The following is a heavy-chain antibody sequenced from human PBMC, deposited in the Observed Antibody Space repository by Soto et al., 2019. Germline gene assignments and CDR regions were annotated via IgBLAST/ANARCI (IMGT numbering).Heavy chain of an antibody. J-gene: IGHJ6*02. Sequence: QLQLQESGPGLVKPSETLSLTCTVSGGSISSSSYYWGWIRQPPGKGLEWIGSIYYSGSTYYNPSLKRRVPISVDTSKNQFSLKLSSVTAADTAVYYCAGGRGDYYYGMDVWGQGTTVTVSS. D-gene: IGHD3-10*01. V-gene: IGHV4-39*01. CDR1: GGSISSSSYY. CDR3: AGGRGDYYYGMDV. CDR2: IYYSGST.